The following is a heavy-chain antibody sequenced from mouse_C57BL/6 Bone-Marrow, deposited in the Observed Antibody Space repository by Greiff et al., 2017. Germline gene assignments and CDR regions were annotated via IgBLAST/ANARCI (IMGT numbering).Heavy chain of an antibody. CDR2: INPSNGGT. CDR1: GYTFTSYW. D-gene: IGHD1-1*01. Sequence: VKLQQPGTELVKPGASVKLSCKASGYTFTSYWMHWVKQRPGQGLEWIGNINPSNGGTNYNEKFKSKATLTVDKSSSTAYMQLSSLTSEDSAVYYCARGGSSYEDFDYWGQGTTLTVSS. V-gene: IGHV1-53*01. CDR3: ARGGSSYEDFDY. J-gene: IGHJ2*01.